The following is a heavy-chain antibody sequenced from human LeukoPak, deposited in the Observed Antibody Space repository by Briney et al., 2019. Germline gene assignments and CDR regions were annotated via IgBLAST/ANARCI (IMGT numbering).Heavy chain of an antibody. CDR2: INPSGGSR. J-gene: IGHJ4*02. Sequence: GASVKVSCKASGYSFTNYYINWVRQAPGQGLEWMGIINPSGGSRSYAQKFQGRVTMTRDTSTSIVYMELSSLRSEDTAVYYCATPQEGAFDYWGQGALVTVPS. D-gene: IGHD1-26*01. CDR1: GYSFTNYY. V-gene: IGHV1-46*01. CDR3: ATPQEGAFDY.